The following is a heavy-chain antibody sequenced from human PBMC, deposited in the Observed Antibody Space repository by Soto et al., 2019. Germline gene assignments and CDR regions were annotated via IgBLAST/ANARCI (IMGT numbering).Heavy chain of an antibody. CDR2: IYYSGST. D-gene: IGHD6-6*01. Sequence: PSETLSLTCTVSGGSISSYYLSWIRQPPGKGLEWIGYIYYSGSTNYNPSLKSRVTTSVDTSKNQFSLKLSSVTTADTAVYYCARRVATRQMGYYFDYWGQGTLVTVYS. V-gene: IGHV4-59*01. J-gene: IGHJ4*02. CDR3: ARRVATRQMGYYFDY. CDR1: GGSISSYY.